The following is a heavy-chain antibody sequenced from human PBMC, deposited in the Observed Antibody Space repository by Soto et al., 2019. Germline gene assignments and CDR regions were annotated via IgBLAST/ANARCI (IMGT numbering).Heavy chain of an antibody. CDR2: IYWDDDK. CDR3: AHESAGEFDY. J-gene: IGHJ4*02. CDR1: GFSLSTSGVG. V-gene: IGHV2-5*02. Sequence: QITLKGSGPTLVKPTQTLTLTCTFSGFSLSTSGVGVGWIRQPPGKALEWLALIYWDDDKRYSPSLKSRLTITKDTSKNQVVLTMTNMDPVDTATYYCAHESAGEFDYWGQGTLVTVSS. D-gene: IGHD6-13*01.